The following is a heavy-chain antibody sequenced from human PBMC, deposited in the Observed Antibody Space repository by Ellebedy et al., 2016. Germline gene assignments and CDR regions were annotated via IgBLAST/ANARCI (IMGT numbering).Heavy chain of an antibody. CDR2: INHSGST. J-gene: IGHJ6*03. CDR3: ARDTERHPYYYYMDV. V-gene: IGHV4-38-2*02. Sequence: SETLSLXCTVSGYSISSGYYWGWIRQPPGKGLEWIGEINHSGSTNYNPSLKSRVTISVDTSKNQFSLKLSSVTAADTAVYYCARDTERHPYYYYMDVWGKGTTVTVSS. CDR1: GYSISSGYY.